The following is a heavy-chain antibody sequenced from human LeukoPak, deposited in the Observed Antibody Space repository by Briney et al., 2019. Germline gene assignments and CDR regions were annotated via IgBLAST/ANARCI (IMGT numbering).Heavy chain of an antibody. D-gene: IGHD3-10*01. Sequence: PSETLSLTCTVSGGSISSYYWSWIRQPPGKGLEWIGSIYYSGSTYYNPSLKSRVTISVDTSKNQFSLKLSSVTAADTAVYYCYGSGRYWGQGTLVTVSS. J-gene: IGHJ4*02. CDR1: GGSISSYY. V-gene: IGHV4-59*05. CDR2: IYYSGST. CDR3: YGSGRY.